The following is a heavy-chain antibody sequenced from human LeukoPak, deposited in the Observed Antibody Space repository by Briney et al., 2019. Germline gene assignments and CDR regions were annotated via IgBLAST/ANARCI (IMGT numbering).Heavy chain of an antibody. CDR3: AKDFEFKWQQPSDH. V-gene: IGHV3-23*01. D-gene: IGHD1/OR15-1a*01. CDR2: ISGTGGNT. Sequence: GGSLRLSCAVSGYSFSNYAMSWVRQFPGKGLEWVSGISGTGGNTYYADSVKGRFTISRDNSKNMLYLQMNTLTAEDTAIYFCAKDFEFKWQQPSDHWGQGTPVTVSS. CDR1: GYSFSNYA. J-gene: IGHJ4*02.